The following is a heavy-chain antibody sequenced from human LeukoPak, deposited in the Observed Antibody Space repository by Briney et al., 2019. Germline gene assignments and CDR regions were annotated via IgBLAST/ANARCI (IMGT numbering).Heavy chain of an antibody. CDR2: ISSNGGSA. J-gene: IGHJ4*02. CDR3: ARDLRSGGWAQFDY. CDR1: GFTFSSYT. D-gene: IGHD2-15*01. V-gene: IGHV3-64*01. Sequence: PGGSLRLSCAASGFTFSSYTMHWVRQAPGKGVEYVSAISSNGGSAYYANSVKGRFTISRDNSKNTLYLQMGSLRADDMAVYYCARDLRSGGWAQFDYWGQGTLVTVSS.